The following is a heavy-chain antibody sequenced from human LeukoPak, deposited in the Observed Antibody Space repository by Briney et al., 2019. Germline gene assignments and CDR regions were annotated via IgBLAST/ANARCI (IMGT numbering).Heavy chain of an antibody. CDR2: IRFDGSNQ. CDR1: GFTFSHHG. CDR3: AKNWGDD. J-gene: IGHJ4*02. Sequence: GGSLRLSCAASGFTFSHHGMHWVRQAPGKGLEWVAFIRFDGSNQYYGDSVKGRFTVSRDNSKNTLYLQMNSLRAEDTAIYYCAKNWGDDWGQGNLVTVSS. V-gene: IGHV3-30*02. D-gene: IGHD3-16*01.